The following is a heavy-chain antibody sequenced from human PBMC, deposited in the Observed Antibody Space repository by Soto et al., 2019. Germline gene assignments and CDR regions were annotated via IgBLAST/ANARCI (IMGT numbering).Heavy chain of an antibody. CDR3: AHIPGSGQLLYSYYYYMDV. CDR1: WFSLTTSGEA. Sequence: QITLKESGPTLVKPTQTLTLTCTFSWFSLTTSGEAVGWSRQPPGKALEWLALIYWDDDKRSSTSLKSRLTITKEHSKNQVVLTMNNMDPVDTATYYCAHIPGSGQLLYSYYYYMDVWGKGTTVTVSS. V-gene: IGHV2-5*02. D-gene: IGHD3-10*01. J-gene: IGHJ6*03. CDR2: IYWDDDK.